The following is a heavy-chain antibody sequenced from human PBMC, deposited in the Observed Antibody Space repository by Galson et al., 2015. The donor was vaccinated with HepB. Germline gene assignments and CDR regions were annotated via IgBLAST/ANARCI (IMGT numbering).Heavy chain of an antibody. CDR2: IWYDGSNK. CDR3: ARDIGYGERTLGGMDV. J-gene: IGHJ6*02. Sequence: SLRLSCAASGFTFSSYGMHWVRQAPGKGLEWVAVIWYDGSNKYYADSVKGRFTISRDNSKNTLYLQMNSLRAEDTAVYYCARDIGYGERTLGGMDVWGQGTTVTVSS. CDR1: GFTFSSYG. V-gene: IGHV3-33*01. D-gene: IGHD2-15*01.